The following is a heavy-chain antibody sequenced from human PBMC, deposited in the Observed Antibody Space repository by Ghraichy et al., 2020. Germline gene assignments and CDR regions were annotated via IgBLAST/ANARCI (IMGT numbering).Heavy chain of an antibody. Sequence: GGSLRLSCAASGFSFSTYSMNWVRQAPGKGLEWVSSISSSSSYIQYADSVKGRFTISRDNAKSSLYLQMNSLRAEDTAMYYCARDRLPAALWGTDYYYHYGMDGWGQGTTVTVSS. D-gene: IGHD2-2*01. V-gene: IGHV3-21*01. CDR1: GFSFSTYS. J-gene: IGHJ6*02. CDR3: ARDRLPAALWGTDYYYHYGMDG. CDR2: ISSSSSYI.